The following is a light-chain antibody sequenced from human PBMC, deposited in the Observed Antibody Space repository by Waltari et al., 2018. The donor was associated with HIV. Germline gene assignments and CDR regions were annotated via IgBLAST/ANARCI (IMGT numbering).Light chain of an antibody. V-gene: IGLV7-46*01. J-gene: IGLJ3*02. CDR1: TGPVTNYHY. Sequence: QAVVTQEPSLTVSPGGTVTLICDSSTGPVTNYHYPSWFQQKPAQAPRTLIYDTSNRQSWTPARFSASLLGGKAALTLSGAQREDEADYYCVLSYDADWVFGGGTKLTVL. CDR3: VLSYDADWV. CDR2: DTS.